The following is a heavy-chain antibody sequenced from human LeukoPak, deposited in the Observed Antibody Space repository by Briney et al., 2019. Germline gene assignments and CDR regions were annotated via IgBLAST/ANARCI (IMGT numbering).Heavy chain of an antibody. J-gene: IGHJ3*02. Sequence: GGSLRLSCAASGFTVSSSWMHWVRQAPGTGLVWISRLKSDGSNTIYADSVKGRFTISRDNAKNTLYLQMNSLRAEDTAVYYCARGAGSGALDIWGQGTSVTVSS. CDR1: GFTVSSSW. CDR2: LKSDGSNT. CDR3: ARGAGSGALDI. D-gene: IGHD4/OR15-4a*01. V-gene: IGHV3-74*01.